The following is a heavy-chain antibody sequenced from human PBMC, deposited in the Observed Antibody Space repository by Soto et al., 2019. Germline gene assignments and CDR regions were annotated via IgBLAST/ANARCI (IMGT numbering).Heavy chain of an antibody. Sequence: SETLSLTCTVSGGSISSYYWSWIRQPPGKGLEWIGYIYYSGSTNYNPSLKSRVTISVDTSKNQFSLKLSSVPAADTAVYYCARRGSSWYEGYFDYWGQGTLVTVSS. CDR1: GGSISSYY. CDR3: ARRGSSWYEGYFDY. J-gene: IGHJ4*02. CDR2: IYYSGST. V-gene: IGHV4-59*08. D-gene: IGHD6-13*01.